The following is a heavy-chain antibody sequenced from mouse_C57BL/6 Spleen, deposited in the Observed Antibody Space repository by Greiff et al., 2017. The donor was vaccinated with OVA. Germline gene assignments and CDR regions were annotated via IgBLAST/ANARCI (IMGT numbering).Heavy chain of an antibody. CDR3: ARSPSYYGSPAYFDY. CDR1: GYTFTSYW. J-gene: IGHJ2*01. Sequence: QVQLQQPGAELVKPGASVKLSCKASGYTFTSYWMHWVKQRPGQGLEWIGMIHPNSGSTNYNEKFKSKATLTVDKSSSTAYMQLSSLTSEDSAVYYCARSPSYYGSPAYFDYWGQGTTLTVSS. V-gene: IGHV1-64*01. D-gene: IGHD1-1*01. CDR2: IHPNSGST.